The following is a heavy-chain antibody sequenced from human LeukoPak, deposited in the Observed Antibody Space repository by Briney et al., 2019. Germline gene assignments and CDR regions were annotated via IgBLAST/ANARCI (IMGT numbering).Heavy chain of an antibody. D-gene: IGHD3-22*01. CDR2: IRYDGSNE. J-gene: IGHJ5*02. Sequence: GGSLRLSCAASGFTFSSYGMHWVRQAPGKGLEWVSFIRYDGSNEYYADSVRGRFTISRDNSKNTLYLQMNSLRAEDTAVYYCARDLGQYYDTSDNWFDPWGQGTLVTVSS. CDR3: ARDLGQYYDTSDNWFDP. CDR1: GFTFSSYG. V-gene: IGHV3-30*02.